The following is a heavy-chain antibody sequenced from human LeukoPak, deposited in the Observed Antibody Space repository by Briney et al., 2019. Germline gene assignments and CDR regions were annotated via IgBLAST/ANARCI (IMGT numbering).Heavy chain of an antibody. V-gene: IGHV4-59*08. J-gene: IGHJ2*01. CDR3: ARPGNSSYWYFDL. CDR1: GGSIYTYY. Sequence: SETLSLTCTVSGGSIYTYYWSWIRQPPGKGLEWIGYIYYSGNSDYNPSLRSRVTISVDTSKNQFSLKLSSVTAADTAVYYCARPGNSSYWYFDLWGRGTLVTVSS. CDR2: IYYSGNS. D-gene: IGHD6-6*01.